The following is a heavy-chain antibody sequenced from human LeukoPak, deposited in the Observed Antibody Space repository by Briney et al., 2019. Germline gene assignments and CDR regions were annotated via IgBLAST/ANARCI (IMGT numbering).Heavy chain of an antibody. D-gene: IGHD3-22*01. CDR1: GFTFSSYG. Sequence: GGSLRLSCAASGFTFSSYGMHWVRQAPGKGLEWVAVISYDGSNKYYADSVKGRFTISRDNSKNTLYLQMNSLRAEDTAVYYCAKGITWAYYYDSSGYYSLDYWGQGILVTVSS. CDR3: AKGITWAYYYDSSGYYSLDY. V-gene: IGHV3-30*18. J-gene: IGHJ4*02. CDR2: ISYDGSNK.